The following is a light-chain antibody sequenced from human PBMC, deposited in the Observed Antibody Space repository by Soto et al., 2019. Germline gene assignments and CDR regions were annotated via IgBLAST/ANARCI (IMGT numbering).Light chain of an antibody. V-gene: IGLV3-21*02. CDR1: DIATKN. J-gene: IGLJ2*01. Sequence: SYELIQPPSLSVAPGQTARITCGGDDIATKNVHWYQQTPGQAPILVLFDDSDRPSGIPERFSGSNSGNTATLTISRGEAGDEADYYCQVWDRSSDHVVFGGGTKLTVL. CDR3: QVWDRSSDHVV. CDR2: DDS.